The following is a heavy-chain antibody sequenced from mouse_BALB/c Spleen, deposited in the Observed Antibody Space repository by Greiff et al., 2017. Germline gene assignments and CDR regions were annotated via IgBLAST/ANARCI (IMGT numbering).Heavy chain of an antibody. V-gene: IGHV6-6*02. CDR3: TRLGYGPWFAY. D-gene: IGHD1-1*01. Sequence: EVQRVESGGGLVQPGGSMKLSCVASGFTFSNYWMNWVRQSPEKGLEWVAEIRLKSNNYATHYAESVKGRFTISRDDSKSSVYLQMNNLRAEDTGIYYCTRLGYGPWFAYWGQGTLVTVSA. J-gene: IGHJ3*01. CDR2: IRLKSNNYAT. CDR1: GFTFSNYW.